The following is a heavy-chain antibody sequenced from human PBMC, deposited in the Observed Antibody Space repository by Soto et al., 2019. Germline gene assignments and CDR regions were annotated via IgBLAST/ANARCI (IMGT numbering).Heavy chain of an antibody. V-gene: IGHV1-18*01. CDR2: ISAYNGNT. CDR3: ARRQCSAGWSCFAHFYGMDG. D-gene: IGHD2-15*01. J-gene: IGHJ6*04. CDR1: GYTFTSYG. Sequence: SVKPSCKASGYTFTSYGISWVRQAPGQGLEWMGWISAYNGNTNYAQKLQGRVTMTTDTSTSTAYMELRSLRSDDTAVYYCARRQCSAGWSCFAHFYGMDGWGK.